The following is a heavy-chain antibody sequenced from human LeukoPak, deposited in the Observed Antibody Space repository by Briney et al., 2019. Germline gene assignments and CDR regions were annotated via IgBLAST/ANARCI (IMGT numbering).Heavy chain of an antibody. D-gene: IGHD6-19*01. Sequence: SETLSLTCAVYGGSFSGYYWSWIRQPPGKGLEWIGYIYYSGSTNYNPSLKSRVTISVDTSKNQFSLKLSSVTAADTAVYYCARVHSSGWYYFDNWGQGTLVTVSS. J-gene: IGHJ4*02. CDR1: GGSFSGYY. CDR2: IYYSGST. CDR3: ARVHSSGWYYFDN. V-gene: IGHV4-59*01.